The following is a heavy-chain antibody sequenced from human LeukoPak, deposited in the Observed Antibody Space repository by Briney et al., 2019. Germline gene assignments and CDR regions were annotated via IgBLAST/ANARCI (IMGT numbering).Heavy chain of an antibody. CDR1: GGTFSSYA. J-gene: IGHJ4*02. Sequence: SVKVSCKASGGTFSSYAISWVRQAPGQGLEWMGGIIPIFGTANYAQKFQGRVTITTDESTSTAYMELSSLRSEDTAVYYCARAGDIVVVPAALDYWGQGTPVTVSS. V-gene: IGHV1-69*05. CDR3: ARAGDIVVVPAALDY. D-gene: IGHD2-2*01. CDR2: IIPIFGTA.